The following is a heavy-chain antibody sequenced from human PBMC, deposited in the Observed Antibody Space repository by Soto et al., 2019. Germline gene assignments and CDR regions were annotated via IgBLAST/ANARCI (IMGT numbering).Heavy chain of an antibody. CDR3: SRLAY. D-gene: IGHD3-9*01. CDR2: ISASSDNT. CDR1: GFTFSSYA. Sequence: EVQLLESGGGLVQPGESLRLSCTASGFTFSSYAMSWVRQAPGQGLEWVSAISASSDNTYYSDSVKGRFTISRDNSKNTLYLQMNSLRPEDTAVYFGSRLAYWGQGTLVTVSS. J-gene: IGHJ4*02. V-gene: IGHV3-23*01.